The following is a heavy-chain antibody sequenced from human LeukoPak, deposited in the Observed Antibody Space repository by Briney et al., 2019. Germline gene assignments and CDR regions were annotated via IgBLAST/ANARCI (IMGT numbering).Heavy chain of an antibody. CDR2: ISSNGGST. CDR3: ARALTDYYGGNSWWFDP. CDR1: GFTFSSYA. Sequence: GGSLRLSCAASGFTFSSYAMHWVRQAPGKGLEYVSAISSNGGSTYYANSVKGRFTISRDNSKNTLYLQMGSLRAEDMAVYYCARALTDYYGGNSWWFDPWGQGTLVTVSS. V-gene: IGHV3-64*01. J-gene: IGHJ5*02. D-gene: IGHD4-23*01.